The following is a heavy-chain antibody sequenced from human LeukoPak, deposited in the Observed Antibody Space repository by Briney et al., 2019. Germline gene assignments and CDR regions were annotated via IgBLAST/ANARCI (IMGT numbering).Heavy chain of an antibody. CDR1: GGSIISYY. J-gene: IGHJ4*02. CDR2: IYYSGST. Sequence: SETLSLTCPVPGGSIISYYWSWIRQPPGKGLDWIGYIYYSGSTNYNPSLKSRVTISVDTSKNQFSLKLSSVTAADTAVYYCAREDYYDSSGYYLDCWGQGTLVTVSS. D-gene: IGHD3-22*01. V-gene: IGHV4-59*08. CDR3: AREDYYDSSGYYLDC.